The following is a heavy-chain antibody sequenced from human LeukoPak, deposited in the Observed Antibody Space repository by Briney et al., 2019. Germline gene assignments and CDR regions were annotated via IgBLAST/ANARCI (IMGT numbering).Heavy chain of an antibody. CDR3: ARDNSKYSSTRGWFDP. J-gene: IGHJ5*02. CDR1: GGSFSGYY. D-gene: IGHD6-13*01. CDR2: IYTSGST. V-gene: IGHV4-4*07. Sequence: PSETLSLTCAVYGGSFSGYYWSWIRQPAGKGLEWIGRIYTSGSTNYNPSLKSRVTISVDTSKNQFSLKLSSVTAADTAVYYCARDNSKYSSTRGWFDPWGQGTLVTVSS.